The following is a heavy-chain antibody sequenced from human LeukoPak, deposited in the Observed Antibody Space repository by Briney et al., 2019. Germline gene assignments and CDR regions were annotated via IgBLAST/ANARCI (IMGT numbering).Heavy chain of an antibody. CDR3: ARRAYYYDSSGYSDCFDY. J-gene: IGHJ4*02. Sequence: GESLKISCKGSGYSFTSYWIGWVRQMPGKGLEWMGIIYPGDSDTRYSPSFQGQVTISADKSISTAYLQWSSLKASDTAMYYCARRAYYYDSSGYSDCFDYWGQGTLVTVSS. V-gene: IGHV5-51*01. CDR1: GYSFTSYW. D-gene: IGHD3-22*01. CDR2: IYPGDSDT.